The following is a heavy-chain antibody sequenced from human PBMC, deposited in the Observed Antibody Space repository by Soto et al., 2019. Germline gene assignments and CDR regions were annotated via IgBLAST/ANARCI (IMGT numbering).Heavy chain of an antibody. Sequence: QLQLQESGPGLVKPSETLSLTCTVSGGSVSSGSYYWGWIRQPPGKGLEWIGSIYYSGNTYYNPSLKSRVTISIDTSKNRFSLKLSSVTAADTAMYYCARHVGGYYYYMDVWGKGTTVTVSS. J-gene: IGHJ6*03. CDR1: GGSVSSGSYY. D-gene: IGHD2-15*01. CDR2: IYYSGNT. CDR3: ARHVGGYYYYMDV. V-gene: IGHV4-39*01.